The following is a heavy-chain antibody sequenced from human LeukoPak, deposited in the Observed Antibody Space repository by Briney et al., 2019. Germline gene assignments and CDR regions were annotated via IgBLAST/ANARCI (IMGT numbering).Heavy chain of an antibody. CDR3: ARGWSEAGSNWFDP. V-gene: IGHV1-2*02. D-gene: IGHD3-3*01. Sequence: EASVKVSCKASGYTFTGYYMHWGRQAPGQGLEWMGWINPNSGGTNYAQKFQGRVTMTRDTSISTAYMELSRLRSDDTAVYYCARGWSEAGSNWFDPWGQGTLVTVSS. CDR2: INPNSGGT. J-gene: IGHJ5*02. CDR1: GYTFTGYY.